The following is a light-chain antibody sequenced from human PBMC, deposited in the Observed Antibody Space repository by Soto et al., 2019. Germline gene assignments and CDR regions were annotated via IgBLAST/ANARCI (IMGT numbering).Light chain of an antibody. J-gene: IGKJ1*01. CDR3: QQYETFSGT. CDR1: QTISSW. Sequence: DIQMTQSPSTLSGSVGDRVTITCRASQTISSWLAWYRQKPGEAPKLLIYDASALPRGVPSRFSGSGSGTKFTLTIASLQPDDFATYYCQQYETFSGTFGPGTKVDIK. CDR2: DAS. V-gene: IGKV1-5*01.